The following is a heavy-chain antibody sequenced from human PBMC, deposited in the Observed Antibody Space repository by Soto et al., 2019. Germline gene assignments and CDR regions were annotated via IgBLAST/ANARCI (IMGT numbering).Heavy chain of an antibody. J-gene: IGHJ4*02. CDR2: ISYDARNK. CDR3: AGGYSSSSAAFDY. V-gene: IGHV3-30*04. CDR1: GFTFSSYA. Sequence: QVQLVESGGGVVQPGRSLRLSCAASGFTFSSYAMHWVRQAPGKGLEWVAIISYDARNKYYADSVKGRFTISRDSSKNTPELQMTSLSADDTAVYYCAGGYSSSSAAFDYWGQGTLVTVSS. D-gene: IGHD6-13*01.